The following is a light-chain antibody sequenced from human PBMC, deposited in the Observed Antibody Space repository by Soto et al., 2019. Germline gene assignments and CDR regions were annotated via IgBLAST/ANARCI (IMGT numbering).Light chain of an antibody. CDR2: DAY. V-gene: IGKV3-15*01. Sequence: EIVMTQSPATVSVSPGERATLSCRASQNVNSNLAWYQQKPGQPPRLLIYDAYTRATGVPARFSGSGSGTEFTLTINSLQSEDFAVYYCQQYNSWPPLTFGGGTKVEIK. J-gene: IGKJ4*01. CDR3: QQYNSWPPLT. CDR1: QNVNSN.